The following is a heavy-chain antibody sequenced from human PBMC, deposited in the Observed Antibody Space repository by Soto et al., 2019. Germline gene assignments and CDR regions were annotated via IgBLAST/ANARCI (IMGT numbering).Heavy chain of an antibody. CDR2: IIPIFGTA. J-gene: IGHJ5*02. CDR3: ARASPSSYQLLPSWFDP. D-gene: IGHD2-2*01. CDR1: GGTFSSYA. Sequence: QVQLVQSGAEVKKPGSSVKVSCKAPGGTFSSYAISWVRQAPGQGLEWMEGIIPIFGTANYAQKFQGRVTITADESTSTAYMELSSLRSEDTAVYYCARASPSSYQLLPSWFDPWGQGTLVTVSS. V-gene: IGHV1-69*01.